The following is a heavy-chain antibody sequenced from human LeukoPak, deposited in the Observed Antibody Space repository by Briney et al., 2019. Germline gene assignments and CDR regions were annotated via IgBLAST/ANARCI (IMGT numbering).Heavy chain of an antibody. CDR1: GFTFSSYW. J-gene: IGHJ4*02. Sequence: GGSLRLSCAASGFTFSSYWMSWVRQAPGKGLEWVANIKQDGSEKYYVDSVKGRFTISRDNAKNSLYLQMNSLRAEDTAVYYCARDVRSKYYDSSGYYSANYWGQGTLVTVSS. CDR3: ARDVRSKYYDSSGYYSANY. D-gene: IGHD3-22*01. CDR2: IKQDGSEK. V-gene: IGHV3-7*03.